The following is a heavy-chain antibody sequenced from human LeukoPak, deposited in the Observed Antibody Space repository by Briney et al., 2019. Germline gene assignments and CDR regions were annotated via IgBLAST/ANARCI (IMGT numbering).Heavy chain of an antibody. D-gene: IGHD5-24*01. CDR1: GYTFTTYY. V-gene: IGHV1-46*01. Sequence: ASVKVSCKPSGYTFTTYYMHWVPQAPGQALEWLGIIKPIGGRTSYAQKFEGRVTMTRDMSTRTAYMELSRMRSDDTAVYYCARDPGWDGDNGGSFDYWGQGTLVTVSS. J-gene: IGHJ4*02. CDR2: IKPIGGRT. CDR3: ARDPGWDGDNGGSFDY.